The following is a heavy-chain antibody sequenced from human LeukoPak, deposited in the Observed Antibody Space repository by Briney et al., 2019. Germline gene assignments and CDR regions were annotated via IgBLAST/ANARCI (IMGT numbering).Heavy chain of an antibody. J-gene: IGHJ6*02. Sequence: ASVKVSCKASGGTFSSYAISWVRQATGQGLEWMGWMNPNSGNTGYAQKFQGRVTMTRNTSISTAYMELSSLRSEDTAVYYCARGHYGVIRFLEWWRNYYYGMDVWGQGTTVTVSS. CDR3: ARGHYGVIRFLEWWRNYYYGMDV. CDR2: MNPNSGNT. D-gene: IGHD3-3*01. CDR1: GGTFSSYA. V-gene: IGHV1-8*02.